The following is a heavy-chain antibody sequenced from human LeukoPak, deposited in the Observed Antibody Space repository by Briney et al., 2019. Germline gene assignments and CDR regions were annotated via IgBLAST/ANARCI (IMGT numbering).Heavy chain of an antibody. Sequence: SETLPLTCTGCRGSISGSSYYWGGMRRPPGKGLEGIGSIYSSGSTYYNPALKSRVTISVDTSKNQFSLKLSSVTDADTAVYYCAIVPTVTTFHPDLGYYYYGMDVWGQGTTVTVSS. CDR3: AIVPTVTTFHPDLGYYYYGMDV. D-gene: IGHD4-17*01. V-gene: IGHV4-39*07. CDR2: IYSSGST. J-gene: IGHJ6*02. CDR1: RGSISGSSYY.